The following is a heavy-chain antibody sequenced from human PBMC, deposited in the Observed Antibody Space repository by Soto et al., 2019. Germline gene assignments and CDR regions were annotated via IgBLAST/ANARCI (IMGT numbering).Heavy chain of an antibody. CDR1: VYSFTSYC. Sequence: GEYRKISCPGSVYSFTSYCNGWVRQMPGKGLEWMWIIYPGDSDTRYSPSFQGQVTISADTSISTAYLQVSSLKASDTAMYYCARRPGDSRGMDVWGQVTTVPVSS. D-gene: IGHD2-21*02. CDR3: ARRPGDSRGMDV. CDR2: IYPGDSDT. V-gene: IGHV5-51*01. J-gene: IGHJ6*02.